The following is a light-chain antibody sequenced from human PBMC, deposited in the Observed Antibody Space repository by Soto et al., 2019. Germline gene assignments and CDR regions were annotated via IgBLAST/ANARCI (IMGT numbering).Light chain of an antibody. J-gene: IGLJ1*01. CDR2: DVS. CDR1: SSDVGAYNF. CDR3: SSYTSSSTHV. V-gene: IGLV2-14*03. Sequence: QSALTQPASVSGSPGQSITISCTGTSSDVGAYNFVSWYQQHPGKVPKLMIFDVSRRPSXXXDXFSGAKSGNTASLTISGLQAEDEGDYYCSSYTSSSTHVFGSGTKVTVL.